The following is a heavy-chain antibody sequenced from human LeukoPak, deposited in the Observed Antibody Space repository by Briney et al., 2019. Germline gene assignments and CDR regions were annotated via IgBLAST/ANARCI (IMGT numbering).Heavy chain of an antibody. Sequence: PEGSLRLSCAASGFTFDDYGMSWVRQAPGKGLEWVSGINWNGGSTGYADSVKGRFTISRDNAKNSLYLQMNSLRAEDTALYYCARDVGCSGGSCPNWFDPWGQGTLVTVSS. D-gene: IGHD2-15*01. CDR1: GFTFDDYG. V-gene: IGHV3-20*04. J-gene: IGHJ5*02. CDR2: INWNGGST. CDR3: ARDVGCSGGSCPNWFDP.